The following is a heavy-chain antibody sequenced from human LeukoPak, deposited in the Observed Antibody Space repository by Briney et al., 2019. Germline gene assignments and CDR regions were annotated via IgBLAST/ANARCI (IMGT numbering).Heavy chain of an antibody. CDR2: IYYSGST. D-gene: IGHD4-11*01. Sequence: SETLSLTCTVSGGSISSYYWSWIRQPLGKGLEWIGYIYYSGSTNYNPSLKSRVTISVDTSKNQFSLKLSSVTAADTAVYYCARVTTVTGYYYMDVWGKGTTVTVSS. V-gene: IGHV4-59*01. CDR1: GGSISSYY. J-gene: IGHJ6*03. CDR3: ARVTTVTGYYYMDV.